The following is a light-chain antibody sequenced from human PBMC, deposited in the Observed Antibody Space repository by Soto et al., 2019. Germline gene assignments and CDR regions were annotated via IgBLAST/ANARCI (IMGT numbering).Light chain of an antibody. CDR3: SSYTSSDTLVV. CDR2: DVT. V-gene: IGLV2-14*03. Sequence: QSALTQPASVSGSPGQSITISCTGTDSDIGAYNYVSWYQQYPGKAPKLMIYDVTNRPSGVSNRFSASKSGNTASLTISGLQADDEADYYCSSYTSSDTLVVFGTGTKLTVL. J-gene: IGLJ1*01. CDR1: DSDIGAYNY.